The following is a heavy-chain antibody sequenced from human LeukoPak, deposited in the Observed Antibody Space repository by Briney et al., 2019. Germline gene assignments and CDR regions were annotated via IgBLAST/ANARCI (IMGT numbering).Heavy chain of an antibody. CDR1: GFTLSSYA. CDR3: AKDPDRAAAGTFDY. CDR2: ISGSGGST. D-gene: IGHD6-13*01. J-gene: IGHJ4*02. V-gene: IGHV3-23*01. Sequence: GGSLRLSCAASGFTLSSYAMSWVLQAPGKGLEWVSAISGSGGSTYYADSVKGRFTISRDNSKNTLYLQMNSLRAEDTAVYYCAKDPDRAAAGTFDYWGQGTLVTVSS.